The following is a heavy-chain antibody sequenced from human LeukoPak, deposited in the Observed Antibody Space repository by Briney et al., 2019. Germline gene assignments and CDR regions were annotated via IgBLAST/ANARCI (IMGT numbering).Heavy chain of an antibody. J-gene: IGHJ6*03. CDR2: ISFSSGTI. Sequence: GGSLRLSCAATGFDFSDHYMSWVRQAPGKGLEWISCISFSSGTIFYADSVKGRFTISRDNAKNSLYLQMNSLRAEDTAIYYCARRDTESYYYMDVWGRGTTVTVSS. CDR3: ARRDTESYYYMDV. CDR1: GFDFSDHY. V-gene: IGHV3-11*04. D-gene: IGHD5-24*01.